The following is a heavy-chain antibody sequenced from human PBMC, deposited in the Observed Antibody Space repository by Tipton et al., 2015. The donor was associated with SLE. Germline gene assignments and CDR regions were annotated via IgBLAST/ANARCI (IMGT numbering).Heavy chain of an antibody. CDR2: AYYNGAT. Sequence: TLSLTCAVYGGSFSGYYWSWIRQPPGKGLEWIGSAYYNGATEYNPSLRSRVTISVDTSKNHNSLRLSSVTAADTAVYYCAKHAHSGSFYGALANWGQGTLVTVSS. CDR3: AKHAHSGSFYGALAN. J-gene: IGHJ4*02. V-gene: IGHV4-59*08. CDR1: GGSFSGYY. D-gene: IGHD3-10*01.